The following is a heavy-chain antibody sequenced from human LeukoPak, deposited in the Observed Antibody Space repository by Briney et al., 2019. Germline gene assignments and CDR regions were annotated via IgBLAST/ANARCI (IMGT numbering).Heavy chain of an antibody. V-gene: IGHV5-51*01. D-gene: IGHD6-6*01. CDR3: AIHDYSSSSPPYGMDV. J-gene: IGHJ6*02. Sequence: GESLKISCKGSGYSFTSYWIGWVRQMPGKGLEWMGIIYPGDSDTRYSPSFQGQVTISADKSISTAYLQWSSLKASDTAMYYCAIHDYSSSSPPYGMDVWGQGTTVTVSS. CDR2: IYPGDSDT. CDR1: GYSFTSYW.